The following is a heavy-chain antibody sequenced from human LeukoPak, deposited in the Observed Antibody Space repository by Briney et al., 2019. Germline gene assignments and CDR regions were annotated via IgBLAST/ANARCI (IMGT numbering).Heavy chain of an antibody. CDR2: ISGSGGST. J-gene: IGHJ4*02. D-gene: IGHD2/OR15-2a*01. CDR3: AKGTHYREYYFDY. V-gene: IGHV3-23*01. CDR1: GFTFSSYA. Sequence: QPGGFLRLSCAASGFTFSSYAMSWVRQAPGKGLEWVSAISGSGGSTYYADSVKGRFTISRDNSKNTLYLQMNSLRAEDTAVYYCAKGTHYREYYFDYWGQGTLVTVSS.